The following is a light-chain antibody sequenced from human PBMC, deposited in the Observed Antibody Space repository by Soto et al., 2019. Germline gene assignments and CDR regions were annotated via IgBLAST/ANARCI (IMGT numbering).Light chain of an antibody. Sequence: QSALTQPRSVSGSPGQSVTISSTGTSIGGYNYVSWYQQHPGKPPKLMIYEGSKRPSGVPDRFSGSKSGNTASLTISGLQAEDEADYYCCSYAGSYTWVFGGGTQLTVL. CDR3: CSYAGSYTWV. V-gene: IGLV2-11*01. CDR1: SIGGYNY. J-gene: IGLJ3*02. CDR2: EGS.